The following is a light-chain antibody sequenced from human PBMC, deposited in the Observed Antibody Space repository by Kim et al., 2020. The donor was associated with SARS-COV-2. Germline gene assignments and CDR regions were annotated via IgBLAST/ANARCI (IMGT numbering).Light chain of an antibody. Sequence: AFVGDLLTSTCLARQSISIWLAWYPQKPRKAPKFLIYKASSLETVVPSRFSGSGSGTEFTLTISSLQPDDFATYYCHQYESYPLTFGGGTPLDIK. CDR3: HQYESYPLT. J-gene: IGKJ4*01. CDR2: KAS. CDR1: QSISIW. V-gene: IGKV1-5*03.